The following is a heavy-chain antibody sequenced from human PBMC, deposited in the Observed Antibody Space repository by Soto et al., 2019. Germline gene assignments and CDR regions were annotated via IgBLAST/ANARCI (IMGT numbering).Heavy chain of an antibody. Sequence: SGPTLVNPTQTLTLTCTLSGISLRISGVGLGWIRQTPGKALEWLALVYWNDDKHYSPSLKSRLTITKDTSKNQAILTMTNMDPVDTATYYCARGLATLPVFAFDIWGQGTVVTVSS. CDR1: GISLRISGVG. CDR3: ARGLATLPVFAFDI. V-gene: IGHV2-5*01. J-gene: IGHJ3*02. D-gene: IGHD1-1*01. CDR2: VYWNDDK.